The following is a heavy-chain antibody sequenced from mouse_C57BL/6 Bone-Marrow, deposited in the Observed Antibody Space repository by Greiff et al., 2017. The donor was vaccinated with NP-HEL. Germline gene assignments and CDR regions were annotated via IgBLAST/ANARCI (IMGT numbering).Heavy chain of an antibody. J-gene: IGHJ2*01. Sequence: VQLQQSGAELVRPGASVKLSCKASGYTFTDYYINWVKQRPGQGLEWIARIYPGSGNTYYNEKFKGKATLTAEKSSSTAYMQLSSLTSEDSAVYFCARDDYDPFDYWGQGTTLTVSS. D-gene: IGHD2-4*01. CDR2: IYPGSGNT. V-gene: IGHV1-76*01. CDR1: GYTFTDYY. CDR3: ARDDYDPFDY.